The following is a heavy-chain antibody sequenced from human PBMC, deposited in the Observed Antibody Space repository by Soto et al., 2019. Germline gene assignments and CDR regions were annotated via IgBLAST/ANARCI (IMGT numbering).Heavy chain of an antibody. J-gene: IGHJ6*02. D-gene: IGHD1-26*01. Sequence: QVQLVESGGGVVQPGTSLRLSCAASGFTFKTHAMHWVRQAPGKGLEWMAVIAYDGNEKFYADSVKGRFTISRDNSKNALYLQINTLRKEDTAVYYCGKDVGDYVPYYYGVDVFGQGTTVTVSS. CDR1: GFTFKTHA. V-gene: IGHV3-30*18. CDR2: IAYDGNEK. CDR3: GKDVGDYVPYYYGVDV.